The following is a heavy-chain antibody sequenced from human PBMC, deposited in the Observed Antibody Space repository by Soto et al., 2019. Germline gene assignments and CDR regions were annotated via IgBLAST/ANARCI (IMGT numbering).Heavy chain of an antibody. D-gene: IGHD5-12*01. J-gene: IGHJ3*02. Sequence: GGSLRLSCAASGFTFSSYGMHWVRQAPGKGLEWVAVISYDGSNKYYADSVKGRFTISRDNSKNTLYLQMNSLRAEDTAVYYCAKNYPSGYSGYVPAGDDAFDIWGQGTMVTVSS. V-gene: IGHV3-30*18. CDR3: AKNYPSGYSGYVPAGDDAFDI. CDR2: ISYDGSNK. CDR1: GFTFSSYG.